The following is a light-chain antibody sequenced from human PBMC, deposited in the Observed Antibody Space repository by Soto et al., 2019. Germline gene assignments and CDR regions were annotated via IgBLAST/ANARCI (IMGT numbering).Light chain of an antibody. Sequence: TQMTHSPLSLSASVGEKIIITCRASRDVGSDVSWYQQKPGKAPKLLIYKASSLESGVPSRFSGSGSGTEFTLTISSLQPDDFATYYCQQYSTYTPRTFGQGTKVDIK. J-gene: IGKJ1*01. CDR1: RDVGSD. V-gene: IGKV1-5*03. CDR2: KAS. CDR3: QQYSTYTPRT.